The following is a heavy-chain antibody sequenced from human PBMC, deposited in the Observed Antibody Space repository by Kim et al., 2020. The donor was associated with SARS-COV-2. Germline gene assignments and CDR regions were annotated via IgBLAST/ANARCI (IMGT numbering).Heavy chain of an antibody. D-gene: IGHD3-10*01. CDR3: AKDSGLWFGELLEGDAFDI. CDR1: GFTFSSYG. V-gene: IGHV3-30*18. Sequence: GGSLRLSCAASGFTFSSYGMHWVRQAPGKGLEWVAVISYDGSNKYYADSVKGRFTISRDNSKNTLYLQMNSLRAEDTAVYYCAKDSGLWFGELLEGDAFDIWGQGTMVTVSS. CDR2: ISYDGSNK. J-gene: IGHJ3*02.